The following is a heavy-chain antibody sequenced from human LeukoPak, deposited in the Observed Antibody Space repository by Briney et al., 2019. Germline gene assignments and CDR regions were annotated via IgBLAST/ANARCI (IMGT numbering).Heavy chain of an antibody. CDR2: ISHDGII. Sequence: GGSLRLSCETAGFTFSSYVMHWVRRTPGKGLVWVSRISHDGIISYADSVKGRFTISRDNAKNTLTLQMNSLRVEDTAVYYCARSSYSSSSSVWGQGTMVTVSS. J-gene: IGHJ3*01. CDR3: ARSSYSSSSSV. CDR1: GFTFSSYV. V-gene: IGHV3-74*01. D-gene: IGHD6-6*01.